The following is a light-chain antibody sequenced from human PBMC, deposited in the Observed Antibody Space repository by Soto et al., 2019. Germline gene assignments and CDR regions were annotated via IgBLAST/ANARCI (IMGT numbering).Light chain of an antibody. CDR1: SGSVSTSYY. CDR2: STN. Sequence: QTVVTQEPSFSVSPGGTVTLTCGLTSGSVSTSYYPSWYQQTPGQAPRTLIYSTNTRSSGVPDLFSGSMLGNKAALTITGAQADDESDYYCVLYMGSGISGVFGTGTKLTVL. J-gene: IGLJ1*01. V-gene: IGLV8-61*01. CDR3: VLYMGSGISGV.